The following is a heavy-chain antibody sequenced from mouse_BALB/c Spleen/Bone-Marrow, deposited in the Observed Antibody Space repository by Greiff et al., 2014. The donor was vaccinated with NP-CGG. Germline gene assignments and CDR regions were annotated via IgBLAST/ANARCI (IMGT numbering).Heavy chain of an antibody. J-gene: IGHJ3*01. CDR3: ARGVDDYSWFAY. Sequence: GQLKQTGGGLVQPGGALKISCTASGFTFSSYGLSLGCPTPDKRVGVVANINRNGGTNSYPDSVKGRFTISRDNAKNTLYLQMSSLKSEDTALYYCARGVDDYSWFAYWGQGTLVTVSA. CDR2: INRNGGTN. CDR1: GFTFSSYG. D-gene: IGHD2-3*01. V-gene: IGHV5-6-3*01.